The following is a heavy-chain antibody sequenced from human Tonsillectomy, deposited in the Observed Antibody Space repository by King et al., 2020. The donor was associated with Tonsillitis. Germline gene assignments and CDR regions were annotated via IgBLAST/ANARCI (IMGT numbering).Heavy chain of an antibody. CDR3: AKRRGGWSGYDDYFDN. CDR1: GFTFDDYT. D-gene: IGHD3-3*01. CDR2: ISWDGDST. J-gene: IGHJ4*02. V-gene: IGHV3-43*01. Sequence: VRLVESGGVVVQPGGSLRLSCAASGFTFDDYTMHWVRQAPGKGLEWVSLISWDGDSTYYADSVKGRFTISRDNSKNSLYLQMNSLRTEDTAFYYCAKRRGGWSGYDDYFDNWGQGTLVTVSS.